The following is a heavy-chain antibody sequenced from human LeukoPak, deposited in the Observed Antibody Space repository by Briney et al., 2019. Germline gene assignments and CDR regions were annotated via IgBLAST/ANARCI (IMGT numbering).Heavy chain of an antibody. V-gene: IGHV3-53*01. CDR3: ARAQAAEYYYDSSGYYDY. CDR2: IYSGGST. CDR1: GFTVSSNY. Sequence: GGSLRLSCAASGFTVSSNYMSWVRQAPGKGLEWVSVIYSGGSTYYADSVKGRFTISRDNSKNTLYLQMNSLRAEDTAVYYCARAQAAEYYYDSSGYYDYWGQGTLVTVSS. J-gene: IGHJ4*02. D-gene: IGHD3-22*01.